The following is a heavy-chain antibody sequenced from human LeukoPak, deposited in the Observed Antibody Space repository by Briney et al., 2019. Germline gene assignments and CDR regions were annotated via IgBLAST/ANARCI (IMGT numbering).Heavy chain of an antibody. CDR3: ATITSHYYYYGMDV. J-gene: IGHJ6*02. V-gene: IGHV4-61*02. Sequence: SETLSLTCTVSGGSISSGSYYWSWIRQPAGKGLEWIGRIYTSGSTNYNPSLKSRVTISVDTSKNQFSLKLSSVTAADTAVYYCATITSHYYYYGMDVWGQGTTVTVSS. D-gene: IGHD3-10*01. CDR1: GGSISSGSYY. CDR2: IYTSGST.